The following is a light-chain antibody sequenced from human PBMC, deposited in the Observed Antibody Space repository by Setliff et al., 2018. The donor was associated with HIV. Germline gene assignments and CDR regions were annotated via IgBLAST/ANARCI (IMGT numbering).Light chain of an antibody. CDR1: NIGSKS. CDR3: QVWESSSDHPYV. CDR2: YDS. J-gene: IGLJ1*01. V-gene: IGLV3-21*01. Sequence: SYELTQPPSVSVAPGKTARITCGGNNIGSKSVHCYQQKPGQAPVLVIYYDSDRPSGIPERFSGSNSGNTATLTISRVEAGDEADYYCQVWESSSDHPYVFGTGTKVTVL.